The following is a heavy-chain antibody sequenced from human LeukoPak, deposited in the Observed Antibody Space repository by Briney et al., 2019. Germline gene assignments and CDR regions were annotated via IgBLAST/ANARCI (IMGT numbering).Heavy chain of an antibody. J-gene: IGHJ4*02. CDR1: GGSISSHY. CDR2: IYYSGST. Sequence: KPSETLSLTCSVSGGSISSHYWSWIRQPPGKGLEWIGYIYYSGSTNYNPSLKSRVTISVDTSKNQFSLKLSSVTAADTAVYYCARLFRVRGVIPDYWGQGTLVTVSS. D-gene: IGHD3-10*01. CDR3: ARLFRVRGVIPDY. V-gene: IGHV4-59*08.